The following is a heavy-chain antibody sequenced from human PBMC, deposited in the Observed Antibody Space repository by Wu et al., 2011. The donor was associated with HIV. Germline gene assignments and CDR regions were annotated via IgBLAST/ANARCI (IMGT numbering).Heavy chain of an antibody. CDR1: EYSFSTYW. V-gene: IGHV5-51*01. J-gene: IGHJ5*02. D-gene: IGHD2-15*01. CDR2: IHPGDAEN. CDR3: ARHVHGNWGYCSGGSCRNNWFDP. Sequence: VQLVQSGAQVKKPGDFLKISCKGSEYSFSTYWIGWVRQMPGKGLEWMGIIHPGDAENRYSPSFEGQVTISADTSVNTAYLQWNSLKASDTAVYYCARHVHGNWGYCSGGSCRNNWFDPWGQGTLVTVSS.